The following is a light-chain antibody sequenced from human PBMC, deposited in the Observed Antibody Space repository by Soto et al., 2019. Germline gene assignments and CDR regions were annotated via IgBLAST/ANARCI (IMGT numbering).Light chain of an antibody. Sequence: EIVMTQSPATLSVSPGERATLSCRASQSISARLGWYQQRPGQAPRLLIYGGSNRATGVPARFSGSGSGTEFTLTIISLQSEDFAVYYCQQYTTWRSITFGQGTRLEIK. V-gene: IGKV3-15*01. J-gene: IGKJ5*01. CDR1: QSISAR. CDR2: GGS. CDR3: QQYTTWRSIT.